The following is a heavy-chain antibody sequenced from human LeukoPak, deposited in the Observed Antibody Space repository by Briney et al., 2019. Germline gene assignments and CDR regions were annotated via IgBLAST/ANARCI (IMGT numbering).Heavy chain of an antibody. CDR3: TRVGYIDEGIDY. J-gene: IGHJ4*02. Sequence: GGSLRLSCAASGFTFSGYAMSWVRQAPGKGLEWVANIKRDGSKKSYVDSVKGRFTISRDNAKNSLYLQMNSLRAEDTAIYYCTRVGYIDEGIDYWGQGTLVTVSS. CDR1: GFTFSGYA. V-gene: IGHV3-7*04. CDR2: IKRDGSKK. D-gene: IGHD5-24*01.